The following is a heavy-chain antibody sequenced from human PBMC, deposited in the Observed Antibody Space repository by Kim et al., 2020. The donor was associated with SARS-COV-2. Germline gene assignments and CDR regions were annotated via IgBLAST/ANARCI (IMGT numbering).Heavy chain of an antibody. CDR3: ARDMNPTVYDY. Sequence: ASVKVSCKASGYTFKSYPIHWLRQAPGQRLEWMGWVNAANDETKYSQKFQCRVTITRDTSANTAYMDLRSLTFEDTASYYCARDMNPTVYDYWGQGTLVT. CDR1: GYTFKSYP. CDR2: VNAANDET. D-gene: IGHD4-4*01. V-gene: IGHV1-3*01. J-gene: IGHJ4*02.